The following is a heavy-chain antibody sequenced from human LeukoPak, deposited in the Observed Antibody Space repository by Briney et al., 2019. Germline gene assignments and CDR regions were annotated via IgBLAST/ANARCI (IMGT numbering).Heavy chain of an antibody. D-gene: IGHD3-9*01. J-gene: IGHJ4*02. CDR1: GFTFSNYW. V-gene: IGHV3-48*04. CDR3: ARDDILTGYPTPFDY. Sequence: EGSLRLSCAASGFTFSNYWMHWVRQAPGKGLEWVSYISSSGSTIYYADSVKGRFTISRDNAKNSLYLQMNSLRAEDTAVYYCARDDILTGYPTPFDYWGQGTLVTVSS. CDR2: ISSSGSTI.